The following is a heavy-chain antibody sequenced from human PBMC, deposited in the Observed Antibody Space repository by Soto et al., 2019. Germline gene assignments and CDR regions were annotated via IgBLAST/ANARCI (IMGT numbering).Heavy chain of an antibody. CDR1: GGSISSYY. Sequence: PSETLSLTCTVSGGSISSYYWSWIRQPPGKGLEWIGYIYYSGSTNYNPSLKSRVTISVDTSKNQFSLKLSSVTAADTAVYYCAREGGDRYCTNGVCYTMDVWGKGTTLTVSS. D-gene: IGHD2-8*01. CDR3: AREGGDRYCTNGVCYTMDV. V-gene: IGHV4-59*01. CDR2: IYYSGST. J-gene: IGHJ6*04.